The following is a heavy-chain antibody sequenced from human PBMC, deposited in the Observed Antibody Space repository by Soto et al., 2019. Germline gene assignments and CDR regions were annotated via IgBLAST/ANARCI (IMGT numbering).Heavy chain of an antibody. CDR1: GFTFSSYA. Sequence: EVQLLESGGGLVQPGGSLRLSCAASGFTFSSYAMSWVRQAPGKGLEWVSAISGSGGSTYYADSVKGRFTISRDNSKNTLYLQMNSLRAEDTAVYYCARRDGSGWHFDYWGQGTLVTVSS. CDR2: ISGSGGST. V-gene: IGHV3-23*01. D-gene: IGHD6-19*01. J-gene: IGHJ4*02. CDR3: ARRDGSGWHFDY.